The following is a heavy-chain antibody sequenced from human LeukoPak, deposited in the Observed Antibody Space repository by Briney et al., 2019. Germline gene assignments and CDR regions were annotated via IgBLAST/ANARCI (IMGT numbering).Heavy chain of an antibody. J-gene: IGHJ4*02. CDR1: GGSISSYY. Sequence: SETLSLTCTVSGGSISSYYWSWIRQPPGKGLEWIGYIHSSGSTNYNPSLKSRVTISVDTSKNQFSLKLSSVTAADTAVYYCASLSYSSSSPYWGQGTLVTVSS. V-gene: IGHV4-59*08. CDR3: ASLSYSSSSPY. CDR2: IHSSGST. D-gene: IGHD6-6*01.